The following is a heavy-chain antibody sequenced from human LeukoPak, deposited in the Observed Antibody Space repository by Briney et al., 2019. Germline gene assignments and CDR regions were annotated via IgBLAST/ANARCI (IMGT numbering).Heavy chain of an antibody. CDR2: IYPGDSDT. D-gene: IGHD3-3*01. CDR3: ARSSESITIFGVVTPNWFDP. CDR1: GYSFTSYW. J-gene: IGHJ5*02. V-gene: IGHV5-51*01. Sequence: GESLKISCKGSGYSFTSYWIGWVRQMPGKGLEWMGIIYPGDSDTRYSPSFQGQVTISADKSISTACLQWSSLKASDTAMYYCARSSESITIFGVVTPNWFDPWGQGTLVTVSS.